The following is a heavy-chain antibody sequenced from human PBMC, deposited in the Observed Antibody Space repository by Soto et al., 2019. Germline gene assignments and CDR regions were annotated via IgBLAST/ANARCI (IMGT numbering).Heavy chain of an antibody. CDR3: ARSVSFIIPRPDY. CDR2: INPNSGDT. J-gene: IGHJ4*02. V-gene: IGHV1-2*02. Sequence: ASVKVSCKASGYTFVDYYIHWVRQAPGQGLECMGWINPNSGDTNYAQKFQGRVTMTRDTSISTAYMEVSRLRSDDTAVYYCARSVSFIIPRPDYWGQGTLVTGSA. D-gene: IGHD3-3*01. CDR1: GYTFVDYY.